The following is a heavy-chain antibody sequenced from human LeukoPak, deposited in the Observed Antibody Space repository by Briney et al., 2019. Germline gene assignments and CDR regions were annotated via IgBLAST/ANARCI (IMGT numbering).Heavy chain of an antibody. V-gene: IGHV3-33*03. CDR1: GFIFSDYG. D-gene: IGHD6-19*01. J-gene: IGHJ4*02. Sequence: GGSLRLSCAVSGFIFSDYGFHWVRQAPGKGLEWVAVTRFDGSIKQYADSVKGRFTISRDNAKNTLYLQMNSLRVEDTAVYYCAGNSSGWYEDYWGQGTLVTVSS. CDR3: AGNSSGWYEDY. CDR2: TRFDGSIK.